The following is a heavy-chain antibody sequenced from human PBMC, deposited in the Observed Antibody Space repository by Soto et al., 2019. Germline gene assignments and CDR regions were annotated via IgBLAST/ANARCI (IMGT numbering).Heavy chain of an antibody. CDR3: ARDLTTGTPPPYFDH. CDR1: GFTLSSYW. Sequence: EVQLVESGGGLVQPGGSLRLSCAGSGFTLSSYWMHWVRQAPGKGLEWVSRIDRDESVTTYADSVKGRFTISRDNAKSTLYLQMNSLRVEHTAVYYCARDLTTGTPPPYFDHWGQGTLVTVS. D-gene: IGHD1-1*01. CDR2: IDRDESVT. J-gene: IGHJ4*02. V-gene: IGHV3-74*01.